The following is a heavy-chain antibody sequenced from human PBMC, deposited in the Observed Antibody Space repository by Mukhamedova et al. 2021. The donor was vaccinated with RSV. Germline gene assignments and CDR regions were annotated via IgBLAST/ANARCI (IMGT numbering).Heavy chain of an antibody. D-gene: IGHD1-26*01. J-gene: IGHJ3*02. V-gene: IGHV1-69*01. Sequence: QWYQRRVTITADESTSTAYMELSSLRSEDTAVYYCARGANGDAFDIWGQGTMVTVSS. CDR3: ARGANGDAFDI.